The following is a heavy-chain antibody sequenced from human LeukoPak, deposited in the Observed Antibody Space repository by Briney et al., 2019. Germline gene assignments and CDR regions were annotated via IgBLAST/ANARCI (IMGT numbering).Heavy chain of an antibody. Sequence: GGSLRLSCAASGFTFSSYWMHWVRQAPGKGLVWVSRIKSDGSTNYAGSVKGRFTISRDNAKNTLSLQMNSLRAEDTGVYYCARAPSEIGGYYPEYFRHWGQGTLVTVSS. CDR1: GFTFSSYW. V-gene: IGHV3-74*01. D-gene: IGHD3-22*01. CDR2: IKSDGST. J-gene: IGHJ1*01. CDR3: ARAPSEIGGYYPEYFRH.